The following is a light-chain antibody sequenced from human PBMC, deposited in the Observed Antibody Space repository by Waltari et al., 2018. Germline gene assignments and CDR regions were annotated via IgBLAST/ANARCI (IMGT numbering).Light chain of an antibody. CDR2: SNY. CDR3: AAWDDSLNGPV. J-gene: IGLJ2*01. V-gene: IGLV1-44*01. CDR1: SSNIGSNT. Sequence: QSVVTQPPSASGTPGQRVTISCSGSSSNIGSNTVNWFQQLPGMAPRLLIYSNYQPPLWVPDRFSASTSGTSASLVIGGLQSEDEADYYCAAWDDSLNGPVFGGRTKVTVL.